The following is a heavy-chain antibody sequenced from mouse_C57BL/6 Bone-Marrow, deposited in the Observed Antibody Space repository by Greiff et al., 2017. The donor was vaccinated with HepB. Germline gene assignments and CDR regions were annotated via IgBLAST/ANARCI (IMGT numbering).Heavy chain of an antibody. J-gene: IGHJ2*01. D-gene: IGHD2-10*02. CDR2: IDPSDSYT. CDR3: ARGEYGEFDY. V-gene: IGHV1-59*01. CDR1: GYTFTSYW. Sequence: VQLQQPGAELVRPGTSVKLSCKASGYTFTSYWMHWVKQRPGQGLEWIGVIDPSDSYTNYNQKFKGKATLTVDTSSITAYMQLSSLTSEDSAVYYCARGEYGEFDYWGQGTTLTVSS.